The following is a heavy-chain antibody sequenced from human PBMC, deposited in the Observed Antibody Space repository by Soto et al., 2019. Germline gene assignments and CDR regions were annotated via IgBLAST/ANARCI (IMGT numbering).Heavy chain of an antibody. CDR2: IYYSGST. CDR3: ARRTGSSFAFFDY. CDR1: GGSISSYY. J-gene: IGHJ4*02. Sequence: QVQLQESGPGLVKPSETLSLTCTVSGGSISSYYWSWIRQPPGKGLEWIGYIYYSGSTNYNPSLRSRLTISVDTSKNQSSLRLSSVTAADTAVYYCARRTGSSFAFFDYWGQGTLVTVSS. D-gene: IGHD6-13*01. V-gene: IGHV4-59*01.